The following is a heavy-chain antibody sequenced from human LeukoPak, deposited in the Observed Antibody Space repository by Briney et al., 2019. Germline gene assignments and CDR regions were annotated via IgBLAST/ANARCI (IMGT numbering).Heavy chain of an antibody. CDR1: GYSISSGYY. CDR2: IYHSGST. CDR3: ARVTMVRGVS. J-gene: IGHJ5*02. D-gene: IGHD3-10*01. V-gene: IGHV4-38-2*02. Sequence: PSETLSLTCTVSGYSISSGYYWGWIRQPPGKGLEWIGSIYHSGSTYYNPSLKSRVTISVDTSKNQFSLKLRSVTAADTAVYYCARVTMVRGVSWGQGTLVTVSS.